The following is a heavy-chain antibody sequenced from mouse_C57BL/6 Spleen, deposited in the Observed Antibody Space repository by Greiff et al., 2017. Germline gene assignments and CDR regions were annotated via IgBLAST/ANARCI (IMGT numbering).Heavy chain of an antibody. CDR2: FYPGSGST. Sequence: QVQLKQPGAELVKPGASVKMSCKASGYTFTSYWITWVKQRPGQGLEWIGDFYPGSGSTNYNEKFKSKATLTVDTSSSTAYMHLSILTSEDSAVYYCARDSNYRYAMDYWGQGTSVTVSS. V-gene: IGHV1-55*01. D-gene: IGHD2-5*01. CDR3: ARDSNYRYAMDY. J-gene: IGHJ4*01. CDR1: GYTFTSYW.